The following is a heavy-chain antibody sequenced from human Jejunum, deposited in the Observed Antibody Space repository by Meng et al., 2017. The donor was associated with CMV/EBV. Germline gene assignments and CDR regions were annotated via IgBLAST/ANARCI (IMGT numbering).Heavy chain of an antibody. CDR1: FPFTSYS. D-gene: IGHD4-17*01. V-gene: IGHV3-21*01. CDR3: ARAIDYGDPNWFDT. CDR2: ISGSSTYI. J-gene: IGHJ5*02. Sequence: FPFTSYSIPWGRQAPGKRLECLSYISGSSTYIYHADSVKGRFTISRDNAKNSVYLQMNGLRAEDAAVYYCARAIDYGDPNWFDTWGQGTLVTVSS.